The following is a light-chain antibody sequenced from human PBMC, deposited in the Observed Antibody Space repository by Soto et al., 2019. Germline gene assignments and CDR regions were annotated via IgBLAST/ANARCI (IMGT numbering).Light chain of an antibody. Sequence: EIVLTQSPGTLSLSPGERATLSCRASQSVSSSYLAWYQQKPDQAPRLLIYGASSRATVIPGRFSGSGSGTDFTLTISILEPEDCAVYYCQQYGSSPQTLGQGTKLEIK. CDR1: QSVSSSY. CDR2: GAS. J-gene: IGKJ2*01. V-gene: IGKV3-20*01. CDR3: QQYGSSPQT.